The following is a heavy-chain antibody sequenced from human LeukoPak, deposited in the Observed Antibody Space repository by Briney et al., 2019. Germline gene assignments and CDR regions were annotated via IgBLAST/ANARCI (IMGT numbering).Heavy chain of an antibody. CDR1: GYTFTSYG. Sequence: ASVKVSCKASGYTFTSYGVSWVRQAPGQGLEWMGWISAYNGNTNYAQKLQGRVTMTTDTSTSTAYMELRSLRSDDTAVYYCARDILTPYCSSTSCYPFDYWGQGTLVTVSS. V-gene: IGHV1-18*01. D-gene: IGHD2-2*01. CDR3: ARDILTPYCSSTSCYPFDY. J-gene: IGHJ4*02. CDR2: ISAYNGNT.